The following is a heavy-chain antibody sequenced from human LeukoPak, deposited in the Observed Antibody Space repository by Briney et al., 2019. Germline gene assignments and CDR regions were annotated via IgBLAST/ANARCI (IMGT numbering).Heavy chain of an antibody. D-gene: IGHD5-12*01. CDR2: INHSGST. J-gene: IGHJ3*02. CDR1: GGSFSGYY. CDR3: AREGDSGYVAAFDI. V-gene: IGHV4-34*01. Sequence: SETLSLTCAVYGGSFSGYYWSWIRQPPGKGLEWIGEINHSGSTNYNPSLKSRVTISVDTSKNQFSLKLSSVTAADTAVYYCAREGDSGYVAAFDIWGQGTMVTVSS.